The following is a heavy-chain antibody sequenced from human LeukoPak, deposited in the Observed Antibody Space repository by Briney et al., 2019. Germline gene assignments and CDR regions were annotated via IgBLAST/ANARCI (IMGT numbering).Heavy chain of an antibody. Sequence: GGSLRLSCAASGFTLSSYEMNWVRQAPGKGLECVSYISNSGTTIVYADSVKGRFTVSRDNARNSLYLQMNSLRAEDTAVYYCARDGYSSGWYYFDSWGQGALVTVSS. CDR1: GFTLSSYE. J-gene: IGHJ4*02. D-gene: IGHD6-19*01. V-gene: IGHV3-48*03. CDR3: ARDGYSSGWYYFDS. CDR2: ISNSGTTI.